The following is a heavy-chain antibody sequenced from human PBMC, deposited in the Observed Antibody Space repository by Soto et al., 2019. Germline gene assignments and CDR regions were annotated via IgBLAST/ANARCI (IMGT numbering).Heavy chain of an antibody. J-gene: IGHJ4*02. CDR1: GYTFTSYG. V-gene: IGHV1-18*01. CDR2: ISAYNGNT. CDR3: ARALPAGFWSGYWFDY. Sequence: ASVKVSCKASGYTFTSYGMSWVRQAPGQGLEWMGWISAYNGNTNYAQKLQGRVTMTTDTSTSTAYMELRSLRSGDTAVYYCARALPAGFWSGYWFDYWGQGTLVTVSS. D-gene: IGHD3-3*01.